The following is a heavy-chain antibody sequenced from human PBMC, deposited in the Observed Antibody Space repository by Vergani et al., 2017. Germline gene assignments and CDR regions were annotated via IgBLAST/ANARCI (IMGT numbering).Heavy chain of an antibody. CDR2: IHYSENT. J-gene: IGHJ5*02. Sequence: QVQLQESGPGLVKSSETLSLTCSVSFDSIRNLYCNWIHHPPGKGLEWIISIHYSENTNYNPSLKTRVTISVDTSKNQFSLTLTSVTAADTAVYYCASDTHSGQRADRWGQGILVTVTS. CDR1: FDSIRNLY. D-gene: IGHD6-19*01. V-gene: IGHV4-59*11. CDR3: ASDTHSGQRADR.